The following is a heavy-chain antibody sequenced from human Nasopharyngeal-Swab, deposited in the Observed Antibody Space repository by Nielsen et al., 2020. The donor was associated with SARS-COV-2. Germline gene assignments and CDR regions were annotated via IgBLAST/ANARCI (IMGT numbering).Heavy chain of an antibody. CDR2: IYYSGTT. J-gene: IGHJ5*02. D-gene: IGHD6-19*01. CDR3: ARYRSSNGWPQGNWFDP. Sequence: WILQPPGKGLQWIGNIYYSGTTNYNPSLKSRVTILLDISKNQFSLKLNSVTAADTAVYYCARYRSSNGWPQGNWFDPWGQGTLVTVSS. V-gene: IGHV4-39*07.